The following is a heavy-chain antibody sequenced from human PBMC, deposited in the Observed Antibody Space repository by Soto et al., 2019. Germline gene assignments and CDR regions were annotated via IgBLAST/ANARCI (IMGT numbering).Heavy chain of an antibody. CDR1: GFTFSRYA. V-gene: IGHV3-23*01. Sequence: EVQLWESGGGLVQPGGSLRLSCAASGFTFSRYAMNWVRQAPGKGLEWVSSISYSDHSTYYADSVKGRFTISRDNSKDTLYLQMNNLRAEDTAVYYCAKDASTITSTAGSRGLDVWGQGTTVTVSS. CDR2: ISYSDHST. CDR3: AKDASTITSTAGSRGLDV. D-gene: IGHD3-10*01. J-gene: IGHJ6*02.